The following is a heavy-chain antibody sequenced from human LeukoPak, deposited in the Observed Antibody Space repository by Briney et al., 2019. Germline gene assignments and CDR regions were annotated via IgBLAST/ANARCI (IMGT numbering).Heavy chain of an antibody. V-gene: IGHV1-69*05. D-gene: IGHD3-22*01. CDR3: AREMKSPYYYDSSGNYYFDY. CDR1: GGTFSSYA. CDR2: IIPIFGTA. J-gene: IGHJ4*02. Sequence: ASVKVSCKASGGTFSSYAISWVRQAPGQGLEWMGRIIPIFGTANYAQKFQGRVTITTDESTSTAYLELSRLISKDTALYYFAREMKSPYYYDSSGNYYFDYWGQGTLVTVSS.